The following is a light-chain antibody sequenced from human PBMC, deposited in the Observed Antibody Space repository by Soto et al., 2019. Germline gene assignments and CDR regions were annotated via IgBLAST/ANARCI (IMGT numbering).Light chain of an antibody. V-gene: IGKV2D-29*02. Sequence: VMTQTPLSLSVAPGQPASISCKSSQSLLHITGETFLFWYLQKPGQSPQLLIYEVPTRVSGVPDRVSGSGSATDFTREISRVETDELGSYYCIQNTQLPPTFGQGTGLWIE. J-gene: IGKJ5*01. CDR3: IQNTQLPPT. CDR2: EVP. CDR1: QSLLHITGETF.